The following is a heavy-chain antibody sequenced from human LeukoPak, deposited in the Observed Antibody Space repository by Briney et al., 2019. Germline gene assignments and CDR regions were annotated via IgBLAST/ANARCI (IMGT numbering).Heavy chain of an antibody. CDR2: IYHSGST. V-gene: IGHV4-4*02. Sequence: SGTLSLTCAVSGGSISSSNWWSWVRQPPGKGLEWIGEIYHSGSTNYNPSLKSRVTISVDKSKNQFSLKLSSVTAADTAVYYCARGRVYSYGYRWFDPWGQGTLVTVSS. J-gene: IGHJ5*02. D-gene: IGHD5-18*01. CDR3: ARGRVYSYGYRWFDP. CDR1: GGSISSSNW.